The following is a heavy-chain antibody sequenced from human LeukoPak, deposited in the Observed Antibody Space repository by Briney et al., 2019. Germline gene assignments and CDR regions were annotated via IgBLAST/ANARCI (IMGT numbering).Heavy chain of an antibody. V-gene: IGHV1-69*06. J-gene: IGHJ6*04. D-gene: IGHD5-12*01. CDR2: IIPIFGTA. Sequence: SVKVSCKASGGTFSSYAISWVRQAPGQGLEWMGGIIPIFGTANYAQKFQGRVTITADKYTSTAYIELSSLRSDDTDVYYCASSLVAPPCGYSGYDFARYYYYGMDVWGKGTTVTVSS. CDR3: ASSLVAPPCGYSGYDFARYYYYGMDV. CDR1: GGTFSSYA.